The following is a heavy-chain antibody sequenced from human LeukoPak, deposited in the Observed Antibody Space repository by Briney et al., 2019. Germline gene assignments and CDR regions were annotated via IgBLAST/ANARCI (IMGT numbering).Heavy chain of an antibody. CDR1: GGSISSGSYY. CDR2: IYTSGST. V-gene: IGHV4-61*02. CDR3: ARAITINFDY. J-gene: IGHJ4*02. D-gene: IGHD3-3*01. Sequence: SETLSLTCTVSGGSISSGSYYWSWIRQPAGKGLEWIGRIYTSGSTNYNPSLKSRVTISVDTSKNQFSLKLSSVTAADTTVYYCARAITINFDYWGQGTLVTVSS.